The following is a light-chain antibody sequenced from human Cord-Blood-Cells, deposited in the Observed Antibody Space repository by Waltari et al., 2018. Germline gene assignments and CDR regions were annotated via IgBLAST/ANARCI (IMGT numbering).Light chain of an antibody. J-gene: IGLJ1*01. CDR3: CSYSGSSTYV. Sequence: QSALTQPASVSGSPGQSITISCTGTSSAVGSYNLVSWYQQHPGKAHKLIIYEVSKRPSVVSNRFSGAKSGHTASLTISGLQAEDEADYYCCSYSGSSTYVFGTGTKVTVL. V-gene: IGLV2-23*02. CDR1: SSAVGSYNL. CDR2: EVS.